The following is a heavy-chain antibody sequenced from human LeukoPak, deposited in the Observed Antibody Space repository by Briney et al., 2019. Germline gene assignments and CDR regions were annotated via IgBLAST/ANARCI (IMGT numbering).Heavy chain of an antibody. J-gene: IGHJ4*02. CDR1: GFTFSSYA. Sequence: GGSLRLSCAASGFTFSSYAMSWVRQAPGKGLEWVSTISNSDNKPYYADSVKGRFTISRDNSKNTLHLQMNSLAAEDTAMYYCARSPVYSYGHPYYFDYWGQGTLVTVSS. CDR3: ARSPVYSYGHPYYFDY. D-gene: IGHD5-18*01. CDR2: ISNSDNKP. V-gene: IGHV3-23*01.